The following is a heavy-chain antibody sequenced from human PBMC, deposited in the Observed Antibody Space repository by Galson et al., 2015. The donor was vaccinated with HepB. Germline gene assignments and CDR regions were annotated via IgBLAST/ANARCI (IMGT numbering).Heavy chain of an antibody. CDR2: TYYRSKWYN. CDR3: ARVRAAAGTRLDYYYYYGMDV. V-gene: IGHV6-1*01. D-gene: IGHD6-13*01. Sequence: CAISGDSVSSNSAAWNWIRQSPSRGLEWLGRTYYRSKWYNDYAVSVKSRITINPDTSKNQFSLQLNSVTPEDTAVYYCARVRAAAGTRLDYYYYYGMDVWCQGTTVTVAS. J-gene: IGHJ6*02. CDR1: GDSVSSNSAA.